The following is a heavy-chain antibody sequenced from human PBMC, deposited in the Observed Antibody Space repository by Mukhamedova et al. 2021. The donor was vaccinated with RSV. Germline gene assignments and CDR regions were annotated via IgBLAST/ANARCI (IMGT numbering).Heavy chain of an antibody. D-gene: IGHD6-13*01. J-gene: IGHJ4*02. CDR2: GST. Sequence: GSTNYNPSLKSRVTISVDTSKNQFSLKLSSVTAADTAVYYCERHIAAAGGNFDYWGQGTLVTVSS. V-gene: IGHV4-61*07. CDR3: ERHIAAAGGNFDY.